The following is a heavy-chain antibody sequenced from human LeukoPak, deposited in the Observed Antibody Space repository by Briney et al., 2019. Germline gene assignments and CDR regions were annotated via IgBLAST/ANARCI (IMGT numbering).Heavy chain of an antibody. D-gene: IGHD3-9*01. J-gene: IGHJ4*02. CDR2: IYYSGST. Sequence: SETLSLTCTVSGGSISSSSYYWGWIRQPPGKGLEWIGSIYYSGSTYYNPSLKSRVTISVDTSKNQFSLKLSSVTAADTAVYYCARDGGLRYFDWYGWDYWGQGTLVTVSS. CDR1: GGSISSSSYY. CDR3: ARDGGLRYFDWYGWDY. V-gene: IGHV4-39*07.